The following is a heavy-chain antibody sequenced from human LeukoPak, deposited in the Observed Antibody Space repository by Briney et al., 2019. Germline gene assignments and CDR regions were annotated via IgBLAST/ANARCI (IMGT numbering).Heavy chain of an antibody. V-gene: IGHV1-58*02. CDR2: IVVGSGNT. D-gene: IGHD3-10*01. J-gene: IGHJ5*02. CDR1: GFTFTSSA. CDR3: AADRAYYGSGSYVFDP. Sequence: GTSVKVSCKASGFTFTSSAMQWVRQARGQRLEWIGWIVVGSGNTNYAQKFQERVTITRDMSISTAYMELSSLRSEDTAVYYCAADRAYYGSGSYVFDPWGQGTLVTVSS.